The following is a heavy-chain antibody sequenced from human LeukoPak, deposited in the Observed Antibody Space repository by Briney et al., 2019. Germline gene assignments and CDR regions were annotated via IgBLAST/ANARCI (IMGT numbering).Heavy chain of an antibody. J-gene: IGHJ4*02. CDR1: GGSISSGGYY. CDR3: ARTKYYYDSSGYYSSFDY. D-gene: IGHD3-22*01. CDR2: IYYSGST. Sequence: SETLSLTCTVSGGSISSGGYYWSWIRQHPGKGLEWIGYIYYSGSTYYNPSLKSRVTISVNTSKNQFSLKLSSVTAADTAVYYCARTKYYYDSSGYYSSFDYWGQGTLVTVSS. V-gene: IGHV4-31*03.